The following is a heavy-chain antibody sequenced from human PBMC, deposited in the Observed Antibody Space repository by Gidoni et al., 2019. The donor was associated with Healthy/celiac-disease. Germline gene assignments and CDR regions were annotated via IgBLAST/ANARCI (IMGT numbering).Heavy chain of an antibody. CDR1: GYTFTSYA. Sequence: QVQLVQSGAEVKKPGASVKVSCKASGYTFTSYAMHWVRQAPGQRLEWMGWINAGNGNTKYSQKFQGRVTITRDTSASTAYMELSSLRSEDTAVYYCARDPYGPNYYYYGMDVWGQGTTVTVSS. V-gene: IGHV1-3*01. J-gene: IGHJ6*02. D-gene: IGHD3-10*01. CDR3: ARDPYGPNYYYYGMDV. CDR2: INAGNGNT.